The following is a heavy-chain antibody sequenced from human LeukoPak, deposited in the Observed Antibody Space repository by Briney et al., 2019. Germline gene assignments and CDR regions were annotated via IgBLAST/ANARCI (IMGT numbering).Heavy chain of an antibody. J-gene: IGHJ6*02. Sequence: SETLPLTCAVYGGSFSGYYWSWIRQPPGKGLEWIGEINHSGSTNYNPSLKSRVTISVDTSKNQFSLKLSSVTAADTAVYYCARGRYIVLMVYAIGYYYGMDVWGQGTTVTVSS. CDR3: ARGRYIVLMVYAIGYYYGMDV. CDR2: INHSGST. D-gene: IGHD2-8*01. CDR1: GGSFSGYY. V-gene: IGHV4-34*01.